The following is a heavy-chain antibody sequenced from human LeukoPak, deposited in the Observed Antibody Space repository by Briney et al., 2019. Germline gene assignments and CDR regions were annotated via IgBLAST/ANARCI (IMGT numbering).Heavy chain of an antibody. CDR2: TGGAGVSR. J-gene: IGHJ4*02. CDR3: AKDYRGYHRPIGY. Sequence: PGGSLRLSCAASVFTFSNFAMSWVRQAPGKGLEWVSGTGGAGVSRYYADSVKGRFTISRDNSKNTLCLQMNSLRAEDTAVYYCAKDYRGYHRPIGYWGQGTLVTVSS. D-gene: IGHD3-22*01. CDR1: VFTFSNFA. V-gene: IGHV3-23*01.